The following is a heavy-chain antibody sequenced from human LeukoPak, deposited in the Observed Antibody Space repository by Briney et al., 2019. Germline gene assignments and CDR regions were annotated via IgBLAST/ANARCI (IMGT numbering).Heavy chain of an antibody. Sequence: GGSLRLSCAASGFTFSDYYMSWIRQAPGKGLEWVSYISSSGSTIYYADSVKGRFTISRDNAKNSPYLQMNSLRAEDTAVYYCASQRGYSYGPLDYWGQGTLVTVSS. V-gene: IGHV3-11*01. J-gene: IGHJ4*02. CDR3: ASQRGYSYGPLDY. D-gene: IGHD5-18*01. CDR2: ISSSGSTI. CDR1: GFTFSDYY.